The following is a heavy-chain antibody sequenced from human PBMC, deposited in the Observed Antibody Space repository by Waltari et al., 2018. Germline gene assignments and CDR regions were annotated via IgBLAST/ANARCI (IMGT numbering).Heavy chain of an antibody. CDR1: GGTFSNYV. J-gene: IGHJ6*02. Sequence: QVQLVQSGAEVKKPGSSVKVSCKASGGTFSNYVISWVRQAPGQGLEWMGGFIPFFRSANFEKKFQGRVTITADESTSTAYMELSSLRSEDTAVYYCARGLVAAAGINYYYYGMDLWGQGTTVTVSS. D-gene: IGHD6-13*01. V-gene: IGHV1-69*01. CDR3: ARGLVAAAGINYYYYGMDL. CDR2: FIPFFRSA.